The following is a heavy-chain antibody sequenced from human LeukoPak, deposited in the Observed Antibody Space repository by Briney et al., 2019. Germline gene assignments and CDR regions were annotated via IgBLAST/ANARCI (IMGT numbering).Heavy chain of an antibody. Sequence: SVKVSCKASGGTFSSYAISWVRQAPGQGLEWMGGIIPIFGTANYAQKFQGRVTITADKSTSTAYMELSSLRSEDTAVYYCARGACSSTSCYKAFDIWGQGTMVTVSS. J-gene: IGHJ3*02. CDR1: GGTFSSYA. D-gene: IGHD2-2*02. V-gene: IGHV1-69*06. CDR2: IIPIFGTA. CDR3: ARGACSSTSCYKAFDI.